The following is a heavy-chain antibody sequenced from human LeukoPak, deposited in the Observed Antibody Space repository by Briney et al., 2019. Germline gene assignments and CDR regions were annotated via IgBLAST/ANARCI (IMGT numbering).Heavy chain of an antibody. J-gene: IGHJ4*02. CDR2: IYYSGST. Sequence: PSETLSLTCTVSGGSITSGIYYWSWIRQPPGKGLEWIGYIYYSGSTSYNPSLRSRVTISVDTSKNQFSLKLTSVTAADTAVYYCARGRLPIDYWGQGTLVTVSS. D-gene: IGHD6-25*01. CDR3: ARGRLPIDY. V-gene: IGHV4-61*01. CDR1: GGSITSGIYY.